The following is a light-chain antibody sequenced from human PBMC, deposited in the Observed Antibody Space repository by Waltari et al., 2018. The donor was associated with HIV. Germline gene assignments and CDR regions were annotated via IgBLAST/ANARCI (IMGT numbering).Light chain of an antibody. CDR1: QSVSSY. CDR2: DAS. J-gene: IGKJ5*01. Sequence: EIVLTHSPATLSLSPGDRATLSCRASQSVSSYLAWYQQKPGQAPRLLIYDASNRATGIPARFSGSGSGTDFTLTISSLEPEDFAVYYCQQRSNWIFGQGTRLEIK. V-gene: IGKV3-11*01. CDR3: QQRSNWI.